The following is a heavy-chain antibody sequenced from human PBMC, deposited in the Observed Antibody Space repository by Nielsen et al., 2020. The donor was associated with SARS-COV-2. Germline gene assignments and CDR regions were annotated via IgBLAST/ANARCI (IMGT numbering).Heavy chain of an antibody. J-gene: IGHJ6*03. CDR2: ISGSGGST. Sequence: GGSLRLSCAASGFTFSSYAMSWVRQAPGKGLEWVSAISGSGGSTYYADSVKGRFTISRDNSKNTLYLQMNSLRAEDTAVYYCAKTGAAAGTPYYYMDVWGKGTTVTVSS. D-gene: IGHD6-13*01. CDR1: GFTFSSYA. V-gene: IGHV3-23*01. CDR3: AKTGAAAGTPYYYMDV.